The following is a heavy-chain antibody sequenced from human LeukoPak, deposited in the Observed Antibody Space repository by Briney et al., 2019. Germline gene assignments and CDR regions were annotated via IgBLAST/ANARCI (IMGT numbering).Heavy chain of an antibody. V-gene: IGHV3-21*04. Sequence: GGSLRLSCAASGFTFSSYSMNWVRQAPGKGLELVSSISSSSYIYYSDSVKGRCTISRDNAKNSLYLQMNSLRAEDTAVYYCARDLMGIAHRGAFYYWGQGTLVTVSS. CDR2: ISSSSYI. CDR1: GFTFSSYS. J-gene: IGHJ4*02. CDR3: ARDLMGIAHRGAFYY. D-gene: IGHD6-13*01.